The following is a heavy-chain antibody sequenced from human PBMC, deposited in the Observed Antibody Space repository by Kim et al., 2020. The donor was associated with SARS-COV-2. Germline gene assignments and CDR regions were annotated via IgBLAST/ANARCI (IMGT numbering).Heavy chain of an antibody. D-gene: IGHD5-18*01. CDR2: FDPGDSYS. V-gene: IGHV5-10-1*01. J-gene: IGHJ4*02. Sequence: GESLMISCKTSGYNFTNYWITWVRQRPGKGLEWMGRFDPGDSYSNYGPSFQGHVSISADKSTNTAFLQWSSLEASDTATYYCARVTLSMFEFWGQGTLVAVSS. CDR1: GYNFTNYW. CDR3: ARVTLSMFEF.